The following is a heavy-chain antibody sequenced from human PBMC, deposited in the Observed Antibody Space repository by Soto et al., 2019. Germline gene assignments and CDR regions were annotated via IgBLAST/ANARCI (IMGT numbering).Heavy chain of an antibody. CDR3: ARRVRRIAAAGTIMYYFDY. Sequence: QVQLVQSGAEVKKPGASVKVSCKASGYTFTSYDINWVRQATGQGLEWMGWMNPNSGNTGYAQKFQGRVTMTRNTTISTAYMELSSLRSEDTAVYYWARRVRRIAAAGTIMYYFDYWGQGTLVTVSS. CDR2: MNPNSGNT. J-gene: IGHJ4*02. V-gene: IGHV1-8*01. D-gene: IGHD6-13*01. CDR1: GYTFTSYD.